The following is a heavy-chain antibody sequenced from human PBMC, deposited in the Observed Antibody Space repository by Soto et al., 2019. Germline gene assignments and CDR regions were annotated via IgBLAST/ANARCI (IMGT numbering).Heavy chain of an antibody. Sequence: GESLKISGRCSGYTFSNFWIAWVHHLPGKGLEWMGIIYPGDHETRYSPSFHGKVTISADKSINTAYLQWSSLEASDSAFYYCARSPRSSPYFDYWGQGALVTVSS. V-gene: IGHV5-51*07. J-gene: IGHJ4*02. D-gene: IGHD6-13*01. CDR1: GYTFSNFW. CDR3: ARSPRSSPYFDY. CDR2: IYPGDHET.